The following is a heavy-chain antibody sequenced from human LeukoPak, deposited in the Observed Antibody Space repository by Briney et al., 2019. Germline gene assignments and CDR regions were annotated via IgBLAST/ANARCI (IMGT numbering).Heavy chain of an antibody. V-gene: IGHV3-21*01. D-gene: IGHD6-13*01. CDR2: ISSSSSYI. J-gene: IGHJ6*03. CDR1: GFTFSSYS. Sequence: SGGSLRLSCAASGFTFSSYSMNWVRQAPGKGLEWVSSISSSSSYIYYADSVKGRFTISRDNAKNSLYLQMNSLRAEDTAVYYCARDYSSSWNYYYYYMDVWGKGTTVTVSS. CDR3: ARDYSSSWNYYYYYMDV.